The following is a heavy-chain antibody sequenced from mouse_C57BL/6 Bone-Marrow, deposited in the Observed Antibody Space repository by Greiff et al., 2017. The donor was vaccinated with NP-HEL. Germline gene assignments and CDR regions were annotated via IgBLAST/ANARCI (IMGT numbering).Heavy chain of an antibody. CDR2: IHPNSGST. V-gene: IGHV1-64*01. J-gene: IGHJ4*01. D-gene: IGHD1-1*01. CDR1: GYTFTSYW. CDR3: SYYSGSRDYAMDY. Sequence: QVQLQQPGAELVKPGASVKLSCKASGYTFTSYWMHWVKQRPGQGLEWIGMIHPNSGSTNYNEKFKSKATLTVDKSSSTAYMQLSSLTSEDSAVYYCSYYSGSRDYAMDYWGQGTSVTVSS.